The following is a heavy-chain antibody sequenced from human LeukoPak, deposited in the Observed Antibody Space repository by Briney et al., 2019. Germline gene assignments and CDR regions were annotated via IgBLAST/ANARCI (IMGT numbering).Heavy chain of an antibody. CDR2: IYYSGST. Sequence: SETLSLTCTVSGGSISSSSYYWGWLRQPPGKGLEWIGSIYYSGSTYYNPSLKRRVTITVDTSKNQFSLKLSSVTAADTAVYYCARSGAFSSGWPFGYWGQGTLVTVAS. CDR1: GGSISSSSYY. D-gene: IGHD6-19*01. CDR3: ARSGAFSSGWPFGY. J-gene: IGHJ4*02. V-gene: IGHV4-39*07.